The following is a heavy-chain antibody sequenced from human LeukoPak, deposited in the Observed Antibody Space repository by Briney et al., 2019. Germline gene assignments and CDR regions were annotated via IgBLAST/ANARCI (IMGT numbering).Heavy chain of an antibody. D-gene: IGHD2-15*01. Sequence: SETLSLTCAVYGESLNSYYWSWVRQPPGEGLEWIGEIYESGTTEYNPSLKSRVTISMVPSKQQFSLSLSSETAADTAVYYCARGAWATRLGSWGLGTPVIVSS. J-gene: IGHJ4*02. CDR3: ARGAWATRLGS. CDR2: IYESGTT. V-gene: IGHV4-34*01. CDR1: GESLNSYY.